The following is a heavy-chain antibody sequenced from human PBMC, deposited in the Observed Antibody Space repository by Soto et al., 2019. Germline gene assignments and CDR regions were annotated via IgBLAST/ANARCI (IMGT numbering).Heavy chain of an antibody. CDR2: ITWNSGTT. D-gene: IGHD2-15*01. CDR3: AKVRIPIEDYYYFYMDV. Sequence: EVQLVESGGGLVQPGGSLRLSCAASGFTFDDFAMHWVRQVPGKGLEWVSGITWNSGTTGYADFVKGRFTISRDNAKKFLYLQMNSLRGEDTALYSCAKVRIPIEDYYYFYMDVWGKGTTVTVSS. J-gene: IGHJ6*03. CDR1: GFTFDDFA. V-gene: IGHV3-9*01.